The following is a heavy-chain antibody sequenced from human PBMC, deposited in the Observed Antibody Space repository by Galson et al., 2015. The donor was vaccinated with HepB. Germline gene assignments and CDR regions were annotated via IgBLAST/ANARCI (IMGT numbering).Heavy chain of an antibody. CDR1: GFTFKNYG. CDR3: AKEYDSSTYYYYFDY. V-gene: IGHV3-30*18. CDR2: ISYDGRNK. Sequence: SLRLSCAASGFTFKNYGMRWVRQAPGKGLQWVALISYDGRNKYYEDSVKGQFTISRDNSKNILYLQMNSLRAEDTAVYYCAKEYDSSTYYYYFDYWGQGTQVTVSS. D-gene: IGHD3-22*01. J-gene: IGHJ4*02.